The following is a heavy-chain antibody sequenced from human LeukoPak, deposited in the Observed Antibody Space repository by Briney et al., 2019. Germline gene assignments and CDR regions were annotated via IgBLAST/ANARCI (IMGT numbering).Heavy chain of an antibody. J-gene: IGHJ3*02. CDR3: ARFSKITRGDWGDAFDI. Sequence: SETLSLTCSVYGGSFSDYFWSWVSQPPGKGLEWIGEINDGGSTNYNPSFMTRVTVSVDRSKNDFSLTMSSVTAADTAVYYCARFSKITRGDWGDAFDIWGQGTTVTVSS. CDR1: GGSFSDYF. V-gene: IGHV4-34*01. CDR2: INDGGST. D-gene: IGHD2-21*02.